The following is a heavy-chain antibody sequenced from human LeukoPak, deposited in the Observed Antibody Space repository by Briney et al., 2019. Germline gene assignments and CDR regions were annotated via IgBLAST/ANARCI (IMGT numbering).Heavy chain of an antibody. V-gene: IGHV4-59*01. CDR1: GGSISSYY. CDR2: IYYSGST. CDR3: ARDRGRFDY. Sequence: RSSETLSLTCTVSGGSISSYYWSWLRQPPGKGLEWIGYIYYSGSTNYNPSLKSRVTISVDTSKNQFSLKLSSVTAADTAVYYCARDRGRFDYWGQGTLVTVSS. J-gene: IGHJ4*02. D-gene: IGHD3-10*01.